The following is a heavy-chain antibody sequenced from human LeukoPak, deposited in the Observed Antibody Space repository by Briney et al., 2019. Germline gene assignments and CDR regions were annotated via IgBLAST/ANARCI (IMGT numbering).Heavy chain of an antibody. CDR1: GGSISSGSYY. D-gene: IGHD3-16*01. CDR3: ARETSQKGAHYMDV. Sequence: SETLSLTCTVSGGSISSGSYYWSWIRQPAGKGLEWIGRIYTSGSTNYNPSLKSRVTISVDTSKNQFSLKLSSVTAADTAVYYCARETSQKGAHYMDVWGKGTTVTVSS. V-gene: IGHV4-61*02. J-gene: IGHJ6*03. CDR2: IYTSGST.